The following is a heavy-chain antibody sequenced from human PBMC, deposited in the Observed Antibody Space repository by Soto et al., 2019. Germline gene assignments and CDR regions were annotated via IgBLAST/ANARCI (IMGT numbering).Heavy chain of an antibody. CDR1: GFTFSSYG. D-gene: IGHD2-15*01. V-gene: IGHV3-33*01. CDR3: ARAQGEVVVAANRYYYGMAG. CDR2: IWYEGSNK. Sequence: QVQLVESGGGVVQPGRSLRLSCAASGFTFSSYGMHWVRQAPGKGLEWVAGIWYEGSNKYYAHSVKGRFTISRDNSKKPRYLQITSLSAEATAVSYCARAQGEVVVAANRYYYGMAGWGQGTTFTVSS. J-gene: IGHJ6*02.